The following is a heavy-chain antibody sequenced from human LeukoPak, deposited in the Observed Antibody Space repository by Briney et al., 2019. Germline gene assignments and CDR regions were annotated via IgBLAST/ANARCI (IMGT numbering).Heavy chain of an antibody. J-gene: IGHJ6*02. Sequence: SETLSLTCAVSGGSISSGGYYWSWIRQHPGKGLEWIGYIYYSGSTYYNPSLKSRVTISVDTSKNQFSLKLSSVTAADTAVYYCARDEGDGDYSAGGYYYGMDVWGQGTTVTVSS. D-gene: IGHD4-17*01. CDR2: IYYSGST. V-gene: IGHV4-31*11. CDR3: ARDEGDGDYSAGGYYYGMDV. CDR1: GGSISSGGYY.